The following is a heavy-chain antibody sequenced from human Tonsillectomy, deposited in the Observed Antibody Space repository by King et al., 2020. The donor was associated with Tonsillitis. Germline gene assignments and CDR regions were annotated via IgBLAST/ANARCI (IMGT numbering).Heavy chain of an antibody. CDR3: ARAPSPFGFVGCFDP. CDR2: IYYTGST. CDR1: GGSISSGDYS. D-gene: IGHD3-16*01. V-gene: IGHV4-30-4*07. J-gene: IGHJ5*02. Sequence: VQLQESGPGLVKPSQTLSLTCAVSGGSISSGDYSWSWIRQPPGKGLEWIGYIYYTGSTYYNPSLKSRVTLSVDTSKNQFSLRLSSVTAADTAVYFCARAPSPFGFVGCFDPWGQGTLVTISS.